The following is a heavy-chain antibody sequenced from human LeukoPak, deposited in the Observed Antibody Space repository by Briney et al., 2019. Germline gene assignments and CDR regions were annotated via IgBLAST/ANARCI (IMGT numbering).Heavy chain of an antibody. Sequence: GGSLRLSCAASGFTFSSYAMSWVRQAPGKGLEWVSTISGTGGSTYYADSVKGRFTISRDNSKNTLYLQMNSLGAEDTAVYYCAKDRRIVAPAIDYWGQGTLVTVSS. CDR2: ISGTGGST. CDR3: AKDRRIVAPAIDY. J-gene: IGHJ4*02. V-gene: IGHV3-23*01. CDR1: GFTFSSYA. D-gene: IGHD2-15*01.